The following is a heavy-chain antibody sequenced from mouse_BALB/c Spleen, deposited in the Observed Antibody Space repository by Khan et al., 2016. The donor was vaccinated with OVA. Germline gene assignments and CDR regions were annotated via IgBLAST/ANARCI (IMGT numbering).Heavy chain of an antibody. CDR2: IYPGTDNS. Sequence: QVQLKQSGAELVRPGASVKLSCKTSGYIFTSYWIHWIKQRSGQGLEWIARIYPGTDNSYYNEKFKDKATLTADKSSSTAYMQLSSLKSEDSDVYFCTSEDALYHFDHWGQGTTLTVSS. CDR1: GYIFTSYW. V-gene: IGHV1-76*01. J-gene: IGHJ2*01. CDR3: TSEDALYHFDH.